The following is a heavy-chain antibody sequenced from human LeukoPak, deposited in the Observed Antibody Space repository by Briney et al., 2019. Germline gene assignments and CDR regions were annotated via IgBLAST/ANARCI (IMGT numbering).Heavy chain of an antibody. CDR2: IYTTGKT. CDR1: SGSINSYY. J-gene: IGHJ4*02. V-gene: IGHV4-4*07. D-gene: IGHD3-16*01. Sequence: SETLSLTCTVSSGSINSYYWGWVRQPAGRGLEWIGRIYTTGKTDYNPSLKSRLTMSVDTSKRQFSLNLASVTAADTAIYSCARHGYTASHYFLDFWSQGTLVTVSS. CDR3: ARHGYTASHYFLDF.